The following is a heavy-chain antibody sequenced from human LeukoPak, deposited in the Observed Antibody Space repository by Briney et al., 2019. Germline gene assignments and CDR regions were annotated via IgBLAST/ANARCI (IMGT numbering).Heavy chain of an antibody. J-gene: IGHJ5*02. CDR1: GGSISSYY. Sequence: SETLSLTCTVSGGSISSYYWSWIRQPPGKALEWIGYIYYSGSTNYNPSLKSRVTISVDTSKNQFSLKLSPVTAADTAVYYCARVGPLRWFDPWGQGTLVTVSS. D-gene: IGHD3-16*01. CDR2: IYYSGST. V-gene: IGHV4-59*01. CDR3: ARVGPLRWFDP.